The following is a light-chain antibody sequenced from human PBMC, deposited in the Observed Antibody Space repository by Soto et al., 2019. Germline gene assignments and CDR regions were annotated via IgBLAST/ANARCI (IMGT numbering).Light chain of an antibody. V-gene: IGKV3-20*01. CDR1: QSVSSSY. Sequence: EIVLTQSPVTLSLSPGERATLSCRASQSVSSSYLAWYQQKTGQAPRIIIYGESSRATGIPDRFSGSGSGTDLNLTISRLEPEDFAVYYCQKYGSSPGTFGQGTKVDIK. CDR2: GES. CDR3: QKYGSSPGT. J-gene: IGKJ1*01.